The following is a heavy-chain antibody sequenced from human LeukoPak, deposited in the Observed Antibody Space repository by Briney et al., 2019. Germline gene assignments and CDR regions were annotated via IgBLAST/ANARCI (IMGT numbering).Heavy chain of an antibody. V-gene: IGHV1-2*06. CDR2: INPNSGGT. CDR3: ARDPPKYIAAAPWGY. Sequence: ASVKVSCKASGYTFTGYYMHWVRQAPGQGLEWMGRINPNSGGTNYAQKFQRRVTMTRDTSISTAYMELSRLRSDDTAVYYCARDPPKYIAAAPWGYWGQGTLVTVSS. CDR1: GYTFTGYY. D-gene: IGHD6-13*01. J-gene: IGHJ4*02.